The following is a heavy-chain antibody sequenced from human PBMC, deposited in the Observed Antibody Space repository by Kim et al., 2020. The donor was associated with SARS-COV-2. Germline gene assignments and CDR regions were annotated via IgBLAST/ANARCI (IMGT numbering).Heavy chain of an antibody. Sequence: PSLKSRVTISVDTSKNQFSLKLSSVTAADTAVYYCARALGIAAAGTNFDYWGQGTLVTVSS. V-gene: IGHV4-39*07. CDR3: ARALGIAAAGTNFDY. D-gene: IGHD6-13*01. J-gene: IGHJ4*02.